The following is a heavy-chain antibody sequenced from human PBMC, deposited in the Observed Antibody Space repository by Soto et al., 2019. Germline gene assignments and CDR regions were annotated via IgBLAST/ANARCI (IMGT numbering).Heavy chain of an antibody. CDR2: IYDSGST. J-gene: IGHJ4*02. V-gene: IGHV4-59*08. Sequence: SETLSLTCTVTDGSISSYYWSWLRQPPGKGLEWIGYIYDSGSTLYNPSLKSRVTISVDRPNNQFSLKLRSVTAADTAIYYCAGDIRTGSYRVDYWGLGTLLSVS. CDR3: AGDIRTGSYRVDY. D-gene: IGHD1-26*01. CDR1: DGSISSYY.